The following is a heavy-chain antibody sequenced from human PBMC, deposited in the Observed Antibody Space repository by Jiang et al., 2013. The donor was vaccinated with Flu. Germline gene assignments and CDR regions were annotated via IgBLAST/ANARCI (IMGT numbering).Heavy chain of an antibody. CDR1: GSISSYY. CDR2: IYYSGST. D-gene: IGHD6-13*01. V-gene: IGHV4-59*01. CDR3: ARVTQQLVRGDYFDY. J-gene: IGHJ4*02. Sequence: GSISSYYWSWDPAAPRKGLEWIGYIYYSGSTNYNPSLKSRVTISVDTSKNQFSLKLRSVTAADTAVYYCARVTQQLVRGDYFDYWGQGTLVTVSS.